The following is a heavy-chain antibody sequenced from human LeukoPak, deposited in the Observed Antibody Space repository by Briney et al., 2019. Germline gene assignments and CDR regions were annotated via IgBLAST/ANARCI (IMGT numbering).Heavy chain of an antibody. D-gene: IGHD6-13*01. CDR2: IKQDGSEK. CDR3: ARGLGQQLRSDAFDI. CDR1: GFTFSSYR. Sequence: GGSLRLSCAASGFTFSSYRMSWVRQAPGKGLEWVANIKQDGSEKYHVDSVKGRFTISRDNAKNSLYLQMNSLRAEDTAVYYCARGLGQQLRSDAFDIWGQGTMVTVSS. V-gene: IGHV3-7*03. J-gene: IGHJ3*02.